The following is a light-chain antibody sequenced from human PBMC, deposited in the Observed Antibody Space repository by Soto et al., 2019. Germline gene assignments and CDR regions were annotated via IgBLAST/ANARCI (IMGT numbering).Light chain of an antibody. CDR3: QQYGSSPMYT. CDR2: GAS. CDR1: QTVSSSF. J-gene: IGKJ2*01. V-gene: IGKV3-20*01. Sequence: EIVLTQSPGTLSVSPGERATLSCRASQTVSSSFLAWYQQKPGQAPGLLIHGASTRATGIPDRFSGSGSGTAFSLTISRLEPEDFAVYYCQQYGSSPMYTFGQGTKLEIK.